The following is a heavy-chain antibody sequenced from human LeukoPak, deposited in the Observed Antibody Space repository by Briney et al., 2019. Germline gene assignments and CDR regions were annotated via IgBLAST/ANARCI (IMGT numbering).Heavy chain of an antibody. CDR3: ARSPPAPYYDFWSDYFIXYGMDV. D-gene: IGHD3-3*01. J-gene: IGHJ6*02. CDR2: ISSNGGST. V-gene: IGHV3-64*01. Sequence: GGSLRLSCAASGFTFSSYAMHWVRQAPGKGLEYVSAISSNGGSTYYANSVKGRFTISRDNSKNTLYLQMGSLRAEDMAVYYCARSPPAPYYDFWSDYFIXYGMDVWGQGTTVTVSS. CDR1: GFTFSSYA.